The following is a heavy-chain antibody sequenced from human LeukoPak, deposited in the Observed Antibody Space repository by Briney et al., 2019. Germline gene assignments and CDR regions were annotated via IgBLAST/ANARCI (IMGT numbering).Heavy chain of an antibody. V-gene: IGHV3-23*01. D-gene: IGHD2-2*01. CDR2: ISGSGGST. CDR1: GFTFSSYA. CDR3: AKDVEGYCSSTSCLTYFDY. J-gene: IGHJ4*02. Sequence: GGSLRLSCAASGFTFSSYAMSWVRQAPGKGLEWVSAISGSGGSTYYADSVKARFTISRDNSKNTLYLQMSSVRAEDKAVYYCAKDVEGYCSSTSCLTYFDYWGQGTLVTVSS.